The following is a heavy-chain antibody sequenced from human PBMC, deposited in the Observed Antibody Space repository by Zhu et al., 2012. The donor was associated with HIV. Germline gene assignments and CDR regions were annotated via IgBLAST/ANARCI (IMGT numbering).Heavy chain of an antibody. Sequence: QVQLQQWDAGLLRPSETLSLTCDVDGGSSRGFFWSWIRQPPGKGLEWIGEINHSGTINYNPSLKSRVTMSIDTSNNQISLKLSSVTAADTAVYYCARAPEYFYDKSGYYSEYFQYWGQGALVT. CDR1: GGSSRGFF. D-gene: IGHD3-22*01. J-gene: IGHJ1*01. V-gene: IGHV4-34*01. CDR3: ARAPEYFYDKSGYYSEYFQY. CDR2: INHSGTI.